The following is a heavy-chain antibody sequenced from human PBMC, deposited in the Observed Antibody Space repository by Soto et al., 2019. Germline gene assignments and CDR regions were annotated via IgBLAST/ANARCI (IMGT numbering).Heavy chain of an antibody. Sequence: PSETLSLTCTVSGGSISSGDYYWSWIRQPPGKGLEWIGYIYYSGSTYYNPSLKSRVTISVDTSKNQFSLKLSSVTAADTAVYYCARDTYGDSAYNWFDPWGQGTLVTVSS. CDR3: ARDTYGDSAYNWFDP. V-gene: IGHV4-30-4*02. CDR2: IYYSGST. D-gene: IGHD4-17*01. CDR1: GGSISSGDYY. J-gene: IGHJ5*02.